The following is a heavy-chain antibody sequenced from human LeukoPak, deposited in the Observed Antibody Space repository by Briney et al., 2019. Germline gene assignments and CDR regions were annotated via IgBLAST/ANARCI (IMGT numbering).Heavy chain of an antibody. CDR2: MYYSGSS. J-gene: IGHJ4*02. CDR1: GDSISTYY. CDR3: ARGVAGYGPYDY. Sequence: PSETPSLTCTVSGDSISTYYWSWIRQPPGKGLEWIGYMYYSGSSNYNPSLKSRVTISLDTPKNQFSLRLNSVTAADTAVYYCARGVAGYGPYDYWGQGTLVTVSS. V-gene: IGHV4-59*01. D-gene: IGHD5-12*01.